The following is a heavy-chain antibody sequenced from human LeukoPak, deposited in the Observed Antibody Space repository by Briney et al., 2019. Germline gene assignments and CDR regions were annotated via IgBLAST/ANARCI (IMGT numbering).Heavy chain of an antibody. CDR1: GFIFSAFG. Sequence: PGGSLRLSCAASGFIFSAFGMTWVRQPPGKGLEWVSAINSGGGVTYYADSVKGRFTISRDNSENTLFLQMDSLRAEDTAVYFCASSMGFWNAEFTSNTDWGQGTQVTVSS. J-gene: IGHJ4*02. D-gene: IGHD1-1*01. CDR3: ASSMGFWNAEFTSNTD. V-gene: IGHV3-23*01. CDR2: INSGGGVT.